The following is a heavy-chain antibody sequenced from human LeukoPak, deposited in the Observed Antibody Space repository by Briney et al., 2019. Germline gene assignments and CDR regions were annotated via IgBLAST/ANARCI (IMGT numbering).Heavy chain of an antibody. CDR1: GGSISGSSYY. CDR2: IYYTENT. D-gene: IGHD1-26*01. Sequence: SETLSLTCIVSGGSISGSSYYWGWIRQPPGKGLEWIGSIYYTENTYYNPSLKSRVTISVDTPKNQFSLKLSSVTAADTAVYYCARHGRSGSYSAPLYYMDVWGKGTTVTVSS. J-gene: IGHJ6*03. V-gene: IGHV4-39*01. CDR3: ARHGRSGSYSAPLYYMDV.